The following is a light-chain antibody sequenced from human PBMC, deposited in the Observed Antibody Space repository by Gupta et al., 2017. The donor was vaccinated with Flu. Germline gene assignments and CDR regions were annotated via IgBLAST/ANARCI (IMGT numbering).Light chain of an antibody. J-gene: IGLJ2*01. CDR1: KLGDTY. CDR3: QATKVGPVF. CDR2: QDS. V-gene: IGLV3-1*01. Sequence: SYELTQPPSVSVSSGQTATITCSGEKLGDTYVYWYQQKSGQPPLLIIYQDSKRPSGIPERFSGSNSGNTATLTIGETEAPDEADYYRQATKVGPVFFGGGTRLSVL.